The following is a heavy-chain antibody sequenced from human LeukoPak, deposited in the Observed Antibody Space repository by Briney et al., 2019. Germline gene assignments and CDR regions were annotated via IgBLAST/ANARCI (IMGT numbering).Heavy chain of an antibody. D-gene: IGHD3-16*01. CDR3: ARDGFGTGSN. Sequence: GGSLRLSCAASGLTFSNYWMDWVRQAPGKGLEWVANIKQDGSEKNYVDSVKGRFIISRNNAKNSLYLQMNTLRADDTAVYYCARDGFGTGSNWGQGTLVTVSS. CDR2: IKQDGSEK. V-gene: IGHV3-7*03. CDR1: GLTFSNYW. J-gene: IGHJ4*02.